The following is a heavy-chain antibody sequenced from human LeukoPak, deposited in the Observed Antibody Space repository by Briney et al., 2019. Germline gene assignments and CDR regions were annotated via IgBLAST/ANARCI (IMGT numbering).Heavy chain of an antibody. D-gene: IGHD3-22*01. CDR2: INHSGST. CDR1: GGSISGYY. Sequence: SETLSLTCAVYGGSISGYYWSWIRQPPGKGLEWIGEINHSGSTNYNPSLESRVTISVDTSKNQFSLKLSSVTAADTAVYYCARGYHYESSTVGRYWFDPWGQGTLVTVSS. CDR3: ARGYHYESSTVGRYWFDP. J-gene: IGHJ5*02. V-gene: IGHV4-34*01.